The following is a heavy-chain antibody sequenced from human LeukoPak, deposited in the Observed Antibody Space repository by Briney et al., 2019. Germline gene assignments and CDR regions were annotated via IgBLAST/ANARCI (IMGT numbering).Heavy chain of an antibody. D-gene: IGHD3-16*01. CDR1: GFTFSSYW. CDR3: TRSRYDYIWGIDY. V-gene: IGHV3-74*01. CDR2: IHNTGSTT. J-gene: IGHJ4*02. Sequence: PGGSLRLSCAAPGFTFSSYWMHWVRQAPGKGLVWVSRIHNTGSTTGYADSVKGRFTISRDNAKNTLYLQMNSLRAEDTAVYYCTRSRYDYIWGIDYWGQGTLVTVSS.